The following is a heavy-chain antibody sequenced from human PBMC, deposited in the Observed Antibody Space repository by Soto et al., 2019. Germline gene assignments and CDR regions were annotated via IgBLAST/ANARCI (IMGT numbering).Heavy chain of an antibody. CDR2: INAGNGNT. CDR3: ASLDSSGYYYYYFDY. V-gene: IGHV1-3*01. Sequence: ASVKVSCKASGYTFTSHAMHWVRQAPGQRLEWMGWINAGNGNTKYSQKFQGRVTITRDTSASTAYMELSSLRSEDTAVYYCASLDSSGYYYYYFDYWGQGALVTVSS. D-gene: IGHD3-22*01. CDR1: GYTFTSHA. J-gene: IGHJ4*02.